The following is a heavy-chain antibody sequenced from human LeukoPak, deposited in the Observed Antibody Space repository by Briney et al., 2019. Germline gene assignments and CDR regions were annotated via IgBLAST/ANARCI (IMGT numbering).Heavy chain of an antibody. J-gene: IGHJ4*02. Sequence: GGSLRLSCAASGFTFSSYAMHWVRQAPGKGLEWVAVIPYDGSNKYYADSVKGRFTISRDNSKNTLYLQMNSLRAEDTAVYYCARESSGSSSWYYFDYWGQGTLVTVSS. V-gene: IGHV3-30*04. D-gene: IGHD6-13*01. CDR3: ARESSGSSSWYYFDY. CDR1: GFTFSSYA. CDR2: IPYDGSNK.